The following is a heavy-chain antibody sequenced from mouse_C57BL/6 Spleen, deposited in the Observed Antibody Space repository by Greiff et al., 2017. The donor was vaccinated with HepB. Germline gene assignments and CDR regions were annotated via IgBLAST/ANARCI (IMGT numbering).Heavy chain of an antibody. Sequence: DVMLVESGGDLVKPGGSLKLSCAASGFTFSSYGMSWVRQTPDKRLEWVATISSGGSYTYYPDSVKGRFTISRDNAKNTLYLQMSSLKSEDTAMYDCARHPGSYHWYFDVWGTGTTVTVSS. J-gene: IGHJ1*03. CDR3: ARHPGSYHWYFDV. CDR1: GFTFSSYG. V-gene: IGHV5-6*02. CDR2: ISSGGSYT. D-gene: IGHD1-1*02.